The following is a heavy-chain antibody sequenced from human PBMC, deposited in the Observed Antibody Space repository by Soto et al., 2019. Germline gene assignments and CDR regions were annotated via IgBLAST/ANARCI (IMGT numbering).Heavy chain of an antibody. CDR1: GFIFNTYS. V-gene: IGHV3-48*02. D-gene: IGHD2-15*01. CDR3: ARTLSWRRGPFDS. J-gene: IGHJ4*02. Sequence: HPGGSLRLSCAASGFIFNTYSMNWVRQAPGKGLEWVSYISGSSQTIFYADSVRGRFTISRDNANNSTYLQMVSLRDEDTAVYYCARTLSWRRGPFDSWGQGTLVTV. CDR2: ISGSSQTI.